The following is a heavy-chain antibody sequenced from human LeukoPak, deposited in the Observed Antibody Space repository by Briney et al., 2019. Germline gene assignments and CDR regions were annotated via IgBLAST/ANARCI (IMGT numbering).Heavy chain of an antibody. D-gene: IGHD3-9*01. CDR1: GGSISSSSYY. Sequence: SENLSLTCTVSGGSISSSSYYWGWIRQPPGKGLEWIGSIYYSGSTYYNPSLKSRVTISVDTSKNQFSLKLSSVTAADTAVYYCARDDQGVNYDILTGYYRAAFGFDYWGQGTLVTVSS. V-gene: IGHV4-39*07. CDR2: IYYSGST. CDR3: ARDDQGVNYDILTGYYRAAFGFDY. J-gene: IGHJ4*02.